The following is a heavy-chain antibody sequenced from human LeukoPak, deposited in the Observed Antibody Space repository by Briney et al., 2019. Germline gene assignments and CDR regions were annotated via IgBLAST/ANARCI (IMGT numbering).Heavy chain of an antibody. CDR2: ISGSGGST. CDR3: AKNIRLGYYYGSGSYFDY. J-gene: IGHJ4*02. Sequence: PGGSLRLSCAASGFTFSSYAVSWVRQAPGEGLEWVSAISGSGGSTYYADSVKGRFTISRDNSKNTLYLQMNSLRAEDTAVYYCAKNIRLGYYYGSGSYFDYWGQGTLVTVSS. D-gene: IGHD3-10*01. V-gene: IGHV3-23*01. CDR1: GFTFSSYA.